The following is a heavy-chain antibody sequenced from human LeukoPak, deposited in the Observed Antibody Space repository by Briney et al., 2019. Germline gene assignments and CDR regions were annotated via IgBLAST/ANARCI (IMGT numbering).Heavy chain of an antibody. D-gene: IGHD3-10*01. J-gene: IGHJ4*02. Sequence: ASVKVSCKASGYTFTGYYMHWVRQAPGQGLEWMGWINPNSGGTNYAQKFQGRVTMTRDTSISTAYMELSRLRSDDTAVHYCARELLKSSLQYYYGSGSSGYWGQGTLVTVSS. CDR1: GYTFTGYY. CDR3: ARELLKSSLQYYYGSGSSGY. CDR2: INPNSGGT. V-gene: IGHV1-2*02.